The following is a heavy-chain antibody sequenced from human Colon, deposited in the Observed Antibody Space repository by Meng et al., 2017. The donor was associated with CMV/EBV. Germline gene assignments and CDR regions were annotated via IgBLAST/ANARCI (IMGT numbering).Heavy chain of an antibody. CDR3: ARARGLGLKYFDL. V-gene: IGHV4-39*07. CDR2: VYHTGNP. D-gene: IGHD3-10*01. CDR1: GGSMSSSSDY. J-gene: IGHJ2*01. Sequence: SGTLSLTCIVSGGSMSSSSDYWACIRQPPGKGLEWIGSVYHTGNPYYNPSLKSRITILIDTSKNQLSLKMNSVTAADTAEYYCARARGLGLKYFDLWGRGTLVTVSS.